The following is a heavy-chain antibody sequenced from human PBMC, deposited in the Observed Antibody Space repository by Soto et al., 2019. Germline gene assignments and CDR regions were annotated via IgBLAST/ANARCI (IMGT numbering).Heavy chain of an antibody. V-gene: IGHV1-2*04. J-gene: IGHJ6*02. CDR2: INPNSGGT. D-gene: IGHD1-7*01. CDR3: ARERGLTGTRGMDV. Sequence: QVQLVQSGAEVKKPGASVKVSCKASGYTFTGYYMHWVRQAPGQGLEWMGWINPNSGGTNYAQKFQGWVTMTRDTSISTAYMELSRLRSDDTAVYNCARERGLTGTRGMDVWGQGTTVTVSS. CDR1: GYTFTGYY.